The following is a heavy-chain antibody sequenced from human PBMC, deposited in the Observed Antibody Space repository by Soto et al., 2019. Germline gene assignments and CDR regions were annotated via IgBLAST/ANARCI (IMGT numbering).Heavy chain of an antibody. CDR3: ARDPRSYYGSGGPSWAFDI. D-gene: IGHD3-10*01. J-gene: IGHJ3*02. CDR2: IYYSGST. CDR1: GGSISSYY. Sequence: QVQLQESGPGLVKPSETLSLTCTVSGGSISSYYWSWIRQPPGKGLEWIGYIYYSGSTNYNPSLKSRVTISVDTSKNQFSLKLSSVTAADTAVYYCARDPRSYYGSGGPSWAFDIWGQGTMVTVSS. V-gene: IGHV4-59*01.